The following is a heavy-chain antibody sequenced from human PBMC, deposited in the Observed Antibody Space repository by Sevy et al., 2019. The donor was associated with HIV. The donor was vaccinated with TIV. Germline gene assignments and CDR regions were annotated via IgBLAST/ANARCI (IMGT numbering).Heavy chain of an antibody. CDR1: GFTFSSYS. J-gene: IGHJ4*02. V-gene: IGHV3-48*02. CDR3: ATLFHYSSQFDC. CDR2: ISNISRTI. Sequence: GGSLRLSCAASGFTFSSYSMNWARQAPGKGLEWVSYISNISRTIYYADSVRGRFTISRDNAKNSLYLQMNSLRDEDTAVYYCATLFHYSSQFDCWGQGTLVTVSS. D-gene: IGHD4-4*01.